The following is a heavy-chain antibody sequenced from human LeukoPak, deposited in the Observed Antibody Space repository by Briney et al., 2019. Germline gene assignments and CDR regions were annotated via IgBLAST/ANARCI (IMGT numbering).Heavy chain of an antibody. CDR2: IYSGGST. CDR3: AKDVRYCSGGSCYFDY. J-gene: IGHJ4*02. Sequence: GGSLRLSCAASGFTVSSNYMSWVRQAPGKGLEWVSVIYSGGSTYYADSVKGRFTISRDNAKNTLYLQMNSLRAEDTAVYYCAKDVRYCSGGSCYFDYWGQGTLVTVSS. CDR1: GFTVSSNY. D-gene: IGHD2-15*01. V-gene: IGHV3-53*01.